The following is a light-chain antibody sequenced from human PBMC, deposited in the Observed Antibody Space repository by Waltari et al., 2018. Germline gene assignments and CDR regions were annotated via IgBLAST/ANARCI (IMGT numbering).Light chain of an antibody. Sequence: EILLTQSPDPLPVSPGERDTCPCRASEIIATNLAWYQQRPCQAPRLLIFHASSRATDIPAKFSGSGSGTEFTLTISSLQAEDFAVYYCQQYNNWPPSTFGQGTKVEFK. J-gene: IGKJ1*01. V-gene: IGKV3-15*01. CDR2: HAS. CDR3: QQYNNWPPST. CDR1: EIIATN.